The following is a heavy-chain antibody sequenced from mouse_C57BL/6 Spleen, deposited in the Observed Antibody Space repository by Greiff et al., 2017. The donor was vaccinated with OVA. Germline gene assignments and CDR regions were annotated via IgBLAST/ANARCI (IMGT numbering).Heavy chain of an antibody. Sequence: VKLVESEGGLVQPGSSMKLSCTASGFTFSDYYMAWVRQVPEKGLEWVANINYDGSSTYYLDSLKSRFIISRDNAKNILYLQMSSLKSEDTATYYCARALGRGYYFDYWGQGTTLTVSS. CDR2: INYDGSST. V-gene: IGHV5-16*01. D-gene: IGHD4-1*01. CDR3: ARALGRGYYFDY. J-gene: IGHJ2*01. CDR1: GFTFSDYY.